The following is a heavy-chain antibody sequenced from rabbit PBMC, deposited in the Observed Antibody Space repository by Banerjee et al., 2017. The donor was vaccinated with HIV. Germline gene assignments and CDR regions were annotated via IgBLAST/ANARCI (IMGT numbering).Heavy chain of an antibody. V-gene: IGHV1S43*01. Sequence: QEQLEESGGDLVKPGASLTVTCKASGFSFSSGYDMCWVRQAPGKGLEWIACINTSSGNTVYASWVNGRFTISRSTSLNTVDLKMTSLTVADTATYFCGRDRDGDAGYGSLALWGPGTLVTVS. CDR1: GFSFSSGYD. D-gene: IGHD6-1*01. CDR3: GRDRDGDAGYGSLAL. CDR2: INTSSGNT. J-gene: IGHJ4*01.